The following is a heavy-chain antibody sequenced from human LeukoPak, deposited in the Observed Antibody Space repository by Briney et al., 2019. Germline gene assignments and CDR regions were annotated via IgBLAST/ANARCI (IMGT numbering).Heavy chain of an antibody. J-gene: IGHJ4*02. CDR1: GFTFSAYW. D-gene: IGHD3-9*01. V-gene: IGHV3-7*01. Sequence: PGGSLRLSCAASGFTFSAYWMNWVRQAPGKGLEWVAIIKLDGSEKYYVDSVKGRLTIYRDNAKNSLYLQMNSLRAEDTAVYYCARAKRYVDSYYFDYWGQGTLVTVSS. CDR2: IKLDGSEK. CDR3: ARAKRYVDSYYFDY.